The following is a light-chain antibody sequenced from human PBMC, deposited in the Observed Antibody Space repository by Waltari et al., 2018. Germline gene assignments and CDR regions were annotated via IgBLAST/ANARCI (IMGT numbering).Light chain of an antibody. Sequence: QSALTQPASVSGSPGQSVTIFCTGTTNDVGGYNTALWYQEHPGQAPRVIIYDVRDRPSGVSERFSGSKSGNTASLTISGLQAEDEADYYCSSQSSNNVVLFGGGTKLTVL. CDR3: SSQSSNNVVL. V-gene: IGLV2-14*01. J-gene: IGLJ2*01. CDR1: TNDVGGYNT. CDR2: DVR.